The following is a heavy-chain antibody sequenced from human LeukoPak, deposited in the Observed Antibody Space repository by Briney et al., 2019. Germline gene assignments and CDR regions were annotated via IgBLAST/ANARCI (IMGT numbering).Heavy chain of an antibody. CDR1: GFTFSTYA. CDR3: AKGDAVTAIFPLDY. J-gene: IGHJ4*02. Sequence: GGSLGLSCAASGFTFSTYAMNWVRQAPGKGLERVSGISGSGGTTYYADSVQGRFTISRDNSKKTVFLQMNSLRAEDTAVYYCAKGDAVTAIFPLDYWGQGTLVIVSS. D-gene: IGHD2-21*02. CDR2: ISGSGGTT. V-gene: IGHV3-23*01.